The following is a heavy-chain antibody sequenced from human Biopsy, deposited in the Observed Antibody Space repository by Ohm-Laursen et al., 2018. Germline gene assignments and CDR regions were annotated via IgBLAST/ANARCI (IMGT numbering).Heavy chain of an antibody. Sequence: ASVKVSCKASGYTFTSYYMHWVRQAPGQGLEWMGIINPSGGSTTYAQKFQGRVTMTRDTSTSTVYMELSSLRSEDTAVYYCARNAWPTLSTMIVVVKGFNWFDPWGQGTPVTVPS. CDR1: GYTFTSYY. CDR3: ARNAWPTLSTMIVVVKGFNWFDP. D-gene: IGHD3-22*01. V-gene: IGHV1-46*01. CDR2: INPSGGST. J-gene: IGHJ5*02.